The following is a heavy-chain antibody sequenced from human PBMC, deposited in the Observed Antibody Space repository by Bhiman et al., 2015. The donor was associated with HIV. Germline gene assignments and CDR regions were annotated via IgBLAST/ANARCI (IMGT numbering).Heavy chain of an antibody. D-gene: IGHD6-6*01. J-gene: IGHJ6*02. V-gene: IGHV3-23*01. CDR2: ISGSGGST. CDR3: AKESNYYYYGMDV. Sequence: EVQLLESGGGLVQPGGSLRLSCAASGFTFSSYAMTWVRQAPGKGLEWVSGISGSGGSTYYADSVKGRFTISRDNSKNTLYLQMNSLTAEDTAVYYCAKESNYYYYGMDVWGQGSTVTVSS. CDR1: GFTFSSYA.